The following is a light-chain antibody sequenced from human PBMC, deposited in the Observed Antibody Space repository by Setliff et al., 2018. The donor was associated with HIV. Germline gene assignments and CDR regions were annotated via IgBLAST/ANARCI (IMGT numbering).Light chain of an antibody. CDR3: SSYITNSTSYV. CDR1: STDIGHYGL. J-gene: IGLJ1*01. Sequence: QSALRQPASVSGSPGQSITISCTGTSTDIGHYGLVSWDQQHPGRAPKLMIYEVSNRPPGVSKRFSGSKSGNTASLTISGLQAEDEADYYCSSYITNSTSYVFGTGTKV. V-gene: IGLV2-14*02. CDR2: EVS.